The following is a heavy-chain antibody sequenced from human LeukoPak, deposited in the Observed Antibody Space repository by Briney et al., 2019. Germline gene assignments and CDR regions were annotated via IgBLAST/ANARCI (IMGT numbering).Heavy chain of an antibody. J-gene: IGHJ5*02. CDR2: INPNSGDT. V-gene: IGHV1-2*02. Sequence: ASVKVSCKTSGYTFTDYYVHWVRQAPGQRLEWMGWINPNSGDTNYAQKFQDRVTMTRDTSISTAYMELYRLRSDDTAVYYCARAIVGANWFDPWGQGTLVTVSS. CDR3: ARAIVGANWFDP. D-gene: IGHD1-26*01. CDR1: GYTFTDYY.